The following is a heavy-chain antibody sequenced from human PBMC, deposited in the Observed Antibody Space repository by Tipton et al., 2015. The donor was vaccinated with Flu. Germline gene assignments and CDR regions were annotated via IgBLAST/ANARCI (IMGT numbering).Heavy chain of an antibody. CDR3: AREWGDAFDI. CDR2: IFTIGGT. J-gene: IGHJ3*02. CDR1: GGSISRYY. D-gene: IGHD3-16*01. Sequence: TLSLTCTVSGGSISRYYWSWIRQPAGKGLEWIGRIFTIGGTNYNPSLQSRVTMSVDTSKNQFSLKLSSVTAADTAVYYCAREWGDAFDIWGQGTMVTVSS. V-gene: IGHV4-4*07.